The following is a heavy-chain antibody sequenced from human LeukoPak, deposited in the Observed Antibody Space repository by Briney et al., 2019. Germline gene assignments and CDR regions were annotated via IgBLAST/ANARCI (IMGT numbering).Heavy chain of an antibody. D-gene: IGHD6-13*01. V-gene: IGHV4-59*08. CDR3: ARRSTGYSSSWYDY. Sequence: SETLSLTCTVSGGSISSYYWSWIRQPPGKGLEWIGYIYYSGSTYYNPSLKSRVTISVDTSKNQFSLKLSSVTAADTAVYYCARRSTGYSSSWYDYWGQGTLVTVSS. CDR2: IYYSGST. CDR1: GGSISSYY. J-gene: IGHJ4*02.